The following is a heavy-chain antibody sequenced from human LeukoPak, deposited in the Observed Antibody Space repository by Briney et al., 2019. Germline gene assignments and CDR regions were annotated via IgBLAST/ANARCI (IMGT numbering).Heavy chain of an antibody. V-gene: IGHV3-30*18. Sequence: PGGSLRLSCAASGFTLSSYGMHWVRQAPGEGLEWVAVISYDGSNKYYADSVKGRFTISRDNSKNTLYLQMNSLRAEDTAVYYCAKDLVRNYYDSSGYNALWGQGTLVTVSS. D-gene: IGHD3-22*01. CDR1: GFTLSSYG. CDR2: ISYDGSNK. CDR3: AKDLVRNYYDSSGYNAL. J-gene: IGHJ4*02.